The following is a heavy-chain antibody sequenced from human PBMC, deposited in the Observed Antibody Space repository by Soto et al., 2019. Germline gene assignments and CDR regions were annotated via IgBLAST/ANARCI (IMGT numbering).Heavy chain of an antibody. V-gene: IGHV1-18*01. J-gene: IGHJ4*02. D-gene: IGHD2-2*01. CDR1: GYTFTSYG. CDR2: ISAYNGNT. Sequence: ASVKVSCKASGYTFTSYGISWVRQAPGQGLEWMGWISAYNGNTNYAQKLQGRVTMTTDTSTSTAYMELRSLRSDDTAVYYCARDIVRYCSSTSCFFDYWGQGTLVTVSS. CDR3: ARDIVRYCSSTSCFFDY.